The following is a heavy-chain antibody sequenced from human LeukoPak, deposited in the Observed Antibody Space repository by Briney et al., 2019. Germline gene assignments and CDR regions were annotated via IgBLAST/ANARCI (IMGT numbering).Heavy chain of an antibody. V-gene: IGHV1-69*06. CDR3: ARGDGYSSPYYSDY. CDR2: IIPIFGTA. J-gene: IGHJ4*02. CDR1: GGTFSSYA. Sequence: ASVKVSCKASGGTFSSYAISWVRQAPGQGLEWMGGIIPIFGTANYAQKFQGRVTITADKSTSTAYMELSSLRSEDTAVYYCARGDGYSSPYYSDYWGQGTLVTVSS. D-gene: IGHD5-18*01.